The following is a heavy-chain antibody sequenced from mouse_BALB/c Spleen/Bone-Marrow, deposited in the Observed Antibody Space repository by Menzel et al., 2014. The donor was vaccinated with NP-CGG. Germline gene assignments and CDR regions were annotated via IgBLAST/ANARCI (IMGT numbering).Heavy chain of an antibody. Sequence: VQLQQSGAELVKPGASVKLSCTASGFNIKDTYMHWVKQRPEQGLEWIGRIGPANGNTKYDPKFQGKATITADTSSNTAYLQLSSLTSEDTAVYYCARSRDYGSSYYAMDYWCQGTSVTVSS. J-gene: IGHJ4*01. CDR1: GFNIKDTY. CDR3: ARSRDYGSSYYAMDY. V-gene: IGHV14-3*02. D-gene: IGHD1-1*01. CDR2: IGPANGNT.